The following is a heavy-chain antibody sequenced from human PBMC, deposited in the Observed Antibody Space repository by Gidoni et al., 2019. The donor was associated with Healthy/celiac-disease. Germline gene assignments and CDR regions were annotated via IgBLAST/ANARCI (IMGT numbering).Heavy chain of an antibody. CDR2: IWYDGSNK. V-gene: IGHV3-33*01. CDR3: ARDQRKGAYYFDY. Sequence: QVQLVESGGGVDQPGRSLRLSCAASGFTFSSYGMHWVRQAPGKGLEWVAVIWYDGSNKYYADSVKGRFTISRDNSKNTLYLQMNSLRAEDTAVYYCARDQRKGAYYFDYWGQGTLVTVSS. J-gene: IGHJ4*02. CDR1: GFTFSSYG. D-gene: IGHD6-25*01.